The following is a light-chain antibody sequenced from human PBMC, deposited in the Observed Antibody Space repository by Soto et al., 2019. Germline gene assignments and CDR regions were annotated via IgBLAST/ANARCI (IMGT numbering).Light chain of an antibody. CDR3: QQYHNWPPWT. J-gene: IGKJ1*01. CDR1: QSVSIN. Sequence: EIVMTQSPATLSVSPGERATLSCRASQSVSINLAWYQQKPGQAPRLLIYGASTRATGVPARFSGSGSGTEFPLTISSLQSEDFAVYYCQQYHNWPPWTFGQGTKVEIK. V-gene: IGKV3-15*01. CDR2: GAS.